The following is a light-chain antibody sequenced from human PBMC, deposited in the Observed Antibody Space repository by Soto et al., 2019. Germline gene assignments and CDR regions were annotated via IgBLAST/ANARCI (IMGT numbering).Light chain of an antibody. CDR1: QSVSSN. CDR3: QQYNNWPPL. J-gene: IGKJ4*01. CDR2: GAS. Sequence: EIVMTQSPAPLSVSPGERATLSCRASQSVSSNLAWYQQKPGQAPRLLIYGASTRATGIPARFGGSGSGTEFTLTISSLQSEDFAVYYCQQYNNWPPLFGGGTKVEIK. V-gene: IGKV3-15*01.